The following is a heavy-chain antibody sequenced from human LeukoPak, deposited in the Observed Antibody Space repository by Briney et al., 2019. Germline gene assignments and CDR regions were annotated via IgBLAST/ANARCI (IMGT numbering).Heavy chain of an antibody. D-gene: IGHD6-13*01. Sequence: GGSLRLSCAASGFTFSSYSMNWVRRAPGKGLEWVSSISSSSSYIYYADSVKGRFTISRDNAKNSLYLQMNSLRAEDTAVYYCARDRAAAGDDAFDIWGQGTMVTVSS. CDR3: ARDRAAAGDDAFDI. V-gene: IGHV3-21*01. CDR1: GFTFSSYS. CDR2: ISSSSSYI. J-gene: IGHJ3*02.